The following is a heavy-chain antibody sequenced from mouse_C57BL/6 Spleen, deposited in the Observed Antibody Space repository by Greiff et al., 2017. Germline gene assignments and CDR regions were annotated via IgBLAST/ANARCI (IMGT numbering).Heavy chain of an antibody. D-gene: IGHD1-1*01. CDR3: ARGGVITTVVATGFDAMDD. CDR1: GYAFSSSW. Sequence: VQLQQSGPELVKPGASVKISCKASGYAFSSSWMNWVKQRPGKGLEWIGRIYPGDGDTNYNGKFKGKATLTAAKSSSTAYMQLSSLTSEDSAVYFCARGGVITTVVATGFDAMDDWGQGTSVTVSS. CDR2: IYPGDGDT. J-gene: IGHJ4*01. V-gene: IGHV1-82*01.